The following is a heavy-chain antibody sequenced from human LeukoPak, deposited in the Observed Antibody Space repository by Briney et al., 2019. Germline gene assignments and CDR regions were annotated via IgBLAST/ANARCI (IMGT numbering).Heavy chain of an antibody. CDR3: VLLIRAAELFDY. V-gene: IGHV1-18*01. CDR1: GYSLRHYC. CDR2: ISEDHRHT. J-gene: IGHJ4*02. D-gene: IGHD2-15*01. Sequence: ASVKVSCQPSGYSLRHYCLSLVRQAPAPPLEWTGWISEDHRHTDHPVKFEPRLTMTPDTSTSTAYIDLRSLRCDDTGIVCLVLLIRAAELFDYWGQGTLVTVSS.